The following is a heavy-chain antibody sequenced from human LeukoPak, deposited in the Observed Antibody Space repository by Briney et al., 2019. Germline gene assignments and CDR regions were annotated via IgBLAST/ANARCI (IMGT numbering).Heavy chain of an antibody. J-gene: IGHJ6*02. CDR1: GGSFSGYY. D-gene: IGHD2-2*02. V-gene: IGHV4-34*01. Sequence: SETLSLTCAVYGGSFSGYYWSWIRQPPGKGLEWIGEINHSVSTNYNPSLKSRVTISLDTSKNQFSLKLSSVTAADTAVYYCARRPAAIRRSPRSDHSYYYYYYGMDVWGQGTTVTVSS. CDR3: ARRPAAIRRSPRSDHSYYYYYYGMDV. CDR2: INHSVST.